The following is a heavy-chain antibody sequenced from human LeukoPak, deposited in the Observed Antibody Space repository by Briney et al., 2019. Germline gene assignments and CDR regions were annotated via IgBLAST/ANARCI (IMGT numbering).Heavy chain of an antibody. Sequence: GGSLRLSCAASGFTFSSYAMSWVRQAPGKGLEWVSAISGSGGSTYYADSVKGRFTISRDNSKNTLYLQMNSLRAEDTAVYYCAKDREVVTPMAADALDIWGQGTMVTVSS. CDR2: ISGSGGST. CDR3: AKDREVVTPMAADALDI. D-gene: IGHD4-23*01. J-gene: IGHJ3*02. CDR1: GFTFSSYA. V-gene: IGHV3-23*01.